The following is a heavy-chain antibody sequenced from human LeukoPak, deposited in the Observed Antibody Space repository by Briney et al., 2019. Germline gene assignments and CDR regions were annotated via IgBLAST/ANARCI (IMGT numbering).Heavy chain of an antibody. CDR1: GYTFTSYG. D-gene: IGHD6-19*01. V-gene: IGHV1-18*01. J-gene: IGHJ4*02. Sequence: ASVKVSCKASGYTFTSYGISWVRQAPGQGLEWMGWISAYNGNTNYAQKLQGRVTMTTDTSTSTAYMELSRLKSDDTAVYYCARDQGYSSAQGVVDYWGQGTLVTVSS. CDR3: ARDQGYSSAQGVVDY. CDR2: ISAYNGNT.